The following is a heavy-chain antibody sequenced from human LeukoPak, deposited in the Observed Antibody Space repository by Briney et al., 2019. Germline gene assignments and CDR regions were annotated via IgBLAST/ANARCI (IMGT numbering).Heavy chain of an antibody. J-gene: IGHJ4*02. Sequence: AGGSLRLSCAASGFTFRSYGIHWVRQAPGKGLEWVAVISYDGSNKNYAVSVRGRFTISRDNSKNTLFLQMSSLTAADTAVYYCAKDRSIGTYYTFDHWGQGTLVTVSS. CDR1: GFTFRSYG. CDR2: ISYDGSNK. CDR3: AKDRSIGTYYTFDH. D-gene: IGHD1-26*01. V-gene: IGHV3-30*18.